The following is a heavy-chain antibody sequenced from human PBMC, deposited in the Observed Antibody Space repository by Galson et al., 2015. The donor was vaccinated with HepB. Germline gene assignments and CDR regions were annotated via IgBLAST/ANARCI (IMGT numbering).Heavy chain of an antibody. J-gene: IGHJ6*02. CDR3: AKDRSIVVVPAAHYYYYYGMDV. Sequence: SLRLSCAASGFTFSSYAMSWVRQAPGKGLEWVSAISGSGGSTYYADSVKGRFTISRDNSKNTLYLQMNSLRAEDTAVYYCAKDRSIVVVPAAHYYYYYGMDVWGQGTTVTVSS. CDR1: GFTFSSYA. CDR2: ISGSGGST. D-gene: IGHD2-2*01. V-gene: IGHV3-23*01.